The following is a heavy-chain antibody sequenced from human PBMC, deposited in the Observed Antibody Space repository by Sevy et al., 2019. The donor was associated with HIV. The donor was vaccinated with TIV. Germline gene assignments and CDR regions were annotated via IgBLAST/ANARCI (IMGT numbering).Heavy chain of an antibody. Sequence: ASVKVSCKASGYIFSDYYIHWVRQAPGQGLEWMAWINSDSGVTNYAQRFQGEVTVTRETSLRTAYLELTNLKSNDTAIYYCARLTTQPTSDLYGLDVWGQGTTVTV. CDR2: INSDSGVT. D-gene: IGHD4-17*01. CDR1: GYIFSDYY. J-gene: IGHJ6*02. CDR3: ARLTTQPTSDLYGLDV. V-gene: IGHV1-2*02.